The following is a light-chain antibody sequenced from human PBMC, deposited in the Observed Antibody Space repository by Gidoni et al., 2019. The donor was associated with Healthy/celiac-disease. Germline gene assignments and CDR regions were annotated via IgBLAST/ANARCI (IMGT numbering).Light chain of an antibody. V-gene: IGLV6-57*04. J-gene: IGLJ3*02. CDR3: QSYDSSNQWV. CDR1: SGSIASNY. CDR2: EDN. Sequence: NFMLIQPHSVSESPGKTVTISCTRSSGSIASNYVQWYQQRPGSAPTTVIYEDNQRPSGVPDRFSGSIDSSSNSASLTISGLKTEDEADYYCQSYDSSNQWVFGGGTKLTVL.